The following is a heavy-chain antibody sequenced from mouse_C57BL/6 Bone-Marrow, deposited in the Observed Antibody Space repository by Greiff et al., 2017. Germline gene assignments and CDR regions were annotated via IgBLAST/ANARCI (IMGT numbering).Heavy chain of an antibody. J-gene: IGHJ3*01. V-gene: IGHV1-64*01. Sequence: QVQLQQPGAELVKPGASVKLSCKASGYTFTSYWMHWVKQRPGQGLEWIGMIHPNSGSTNYNEKFKSKATLTVYKSSSTAYMQLSSLPSEDSAVYYCARARTRGWFATGAKGLWSLSLQ. CDR3: ARARTRGWFAT. CDR1: GYTFTSYW. CDR2: IHPNSGST.